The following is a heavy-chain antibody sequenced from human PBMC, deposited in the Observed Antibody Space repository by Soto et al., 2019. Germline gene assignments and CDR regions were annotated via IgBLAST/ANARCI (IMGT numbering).Heavy chain of an antibody. J-gene: IGHJ4*02. D-gene: IGHD4-17*01. Sequence: QLQLQESGPGLVKPSETLSLTCTVSGGSIISTSYYWGWIRQPPGKGLEWIGIIYYSGSTYYNPSLKSRVLMTVNKSKNQFSLKLNSVTAADTAVYHWGRQSRNYTVTTTAYFEHWGQGSLGTVPS. CDR3: GRQSRNYTVTTTAYFEH. CDR2: IYYSGST. CDR1: GGSIISTSYY. V-gene: IGHV4-39*01.